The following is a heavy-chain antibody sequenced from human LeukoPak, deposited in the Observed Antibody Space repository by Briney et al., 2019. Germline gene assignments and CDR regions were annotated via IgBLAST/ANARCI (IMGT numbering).Heavy chain of an antibody. CDR1: GYTFTGYY. CDR2: INPSGGST. CDR3: AREGDGYNYDY. V-gene: IGHV1-46*01. D-gene: IGHD5-24*01. Sequence: ASVKVSYKASGYTFTGYYMHWVRQAPGQGLEWMGIINPSGGSTSYAQKFQGRVTMTRDTSTSTVYMELSSLRSEDTAVYYCAREGDGYNYDYWGQGTLVTVSS. J-gene: IGHJ4*02.